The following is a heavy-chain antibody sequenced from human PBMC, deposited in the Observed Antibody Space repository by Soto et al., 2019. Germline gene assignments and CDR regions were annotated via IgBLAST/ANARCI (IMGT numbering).Heavy chain of an antibody. CDR2: INTDGRTT. CDR3: ARVGRVVTVGSFRGDFYYYYNMDV. J-gene: IGHJ6*04. CDR1: GFTFSGYW. Sequence: EVQLVESGGGLVQPGGSLRLSCAASGFTFSGYWMHWVRQAPGKGLVWVSRINTDGRTTSYADSVKGRFTISRDNAKNTLYLQMSSLRAEDTAVYYCARVGRVVTVGSFRGDFYYYYNMDVWGKGTTVTVSS. D-gene: IGHD2-2*01. V-gene: IGHV3-74*01.